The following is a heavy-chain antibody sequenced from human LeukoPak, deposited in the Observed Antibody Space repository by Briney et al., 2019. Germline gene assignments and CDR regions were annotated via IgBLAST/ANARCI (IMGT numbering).Heavy chain of an antibody. J-gene: IGHJ4*02. CDR2: ISAYNGNT. V-gene: IGHV1-18*01. D-gene: IGHD3-10*01. Sequence: DSVEVSCKASGYTFTSYGISWVRQAPGQGLEWMGWISAYNGNTNYAQKLQGRVTMTTDTSTSTAYMELRSLRYDDTAVYYCASTSMVRGVIIPGYWGQGTLVTVSS. CDR3: ASTSMVRGVIIPGY. CDR1: GYTFTSYG.